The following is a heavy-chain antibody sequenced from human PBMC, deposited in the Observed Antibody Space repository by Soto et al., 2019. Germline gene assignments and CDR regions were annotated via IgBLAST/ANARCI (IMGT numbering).Heavy chain of an antibody. CDR1: GFTFSSYS. D-gene: IGHD3-10*01. CDR3: ARDLGSGSWYFDL. Sequence: VQLVESGGGLVKPGGSLRLSCAASGFTFSSYSMNWVRQAPGKGLEWVSSISSSSSYIYYADSVKGRFTISRDNAKNSLYLQMNSLRAEDTAVYYCARDLGSGSWYFDLWGRGTLVTVSS. CDR2: ISSSSSYI. J-gene: IGHJ2*01. V-gene: IGHV3-21*01.